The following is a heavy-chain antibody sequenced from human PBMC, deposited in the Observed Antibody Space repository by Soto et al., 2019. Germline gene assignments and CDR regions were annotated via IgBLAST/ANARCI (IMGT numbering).Heavy chain of an antibody. CDR3: ARPYYGDYLDFDP. CDR2: INPNSGGT. CDR1: GYTFSGFY. J-gene: IGHJ5*02. V-gene: IGHV1-2*02. D-gene: IGHD4-17*01. Sequence: GASVKVSCKASGYTFSGFYMHWVRPAPGQGLEWMGWINPNSGGTKSAEKFQGRVTMTRDTSISTAYMELRSLRSDETAVYYCARPYYGDYLDFDPWGQGTLVTVSS.